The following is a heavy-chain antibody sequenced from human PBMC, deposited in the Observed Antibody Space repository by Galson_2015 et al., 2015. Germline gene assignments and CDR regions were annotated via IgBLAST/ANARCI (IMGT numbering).Heavy chain of an antibody. Sequence: SLRLSCAASGFTFSSYAMSWVRQAPGKGLEWVSAISGSGGRTYYADSVKGRFTISRENAKNSLYLQMNSLRAGDTAVYYCARDSSPYSSSWYGGGRWYFDLWGRGTLVTVSS. CDR2: ISGSGGRT. CDR1: GFTFSSYA. V-gene: IGHV3-23*01. J-gene: IGHJ2*01. CDR3: ARDSSPYSSSWYGGGRWYFDL. D-gene: IGHD6-13*01.